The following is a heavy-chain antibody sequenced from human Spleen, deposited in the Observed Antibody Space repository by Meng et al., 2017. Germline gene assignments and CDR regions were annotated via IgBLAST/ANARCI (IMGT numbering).Heavy chain of an antibody. D-gene: IGHD4-17*01. CDR2: INPSDGYT. V-gene: IGHV1-46*01. J-gene: IGHJ5*02. CDR3: TRDHSTADVTVWWFDP. Sequence: QVQLVQSGAEVKKPGAPVRVSCKASGDTFTSYENKWVRQATGQGLEWMGIINPSDGYTMYEQKFQDRITITGDTSTGTVYMELSGLRSEDTAVYYCTRDHSTADVTVWWFDPWGQGTLVTVSS. CDR1: GDTFTSYE.